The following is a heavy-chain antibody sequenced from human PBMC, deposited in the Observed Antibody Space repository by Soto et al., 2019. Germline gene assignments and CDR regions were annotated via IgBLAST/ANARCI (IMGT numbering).Heavy chain of an antibody. CDR1: GGSFSGHY. J-gene: IGHJ4*02. CDR3: ARGITMIAPDKSYFDS. V-gene: IGHV4-34*01. D-gene: IGHD3-22*01. CDR2: VNHNGNT. Sequence: QVRLQQWGAGLLKPSETLSLTCAVYGGSFSGHYWSWIRQPPGKGLEWIGEVNHNGNTNENPSLKSRITISVDTSKNQFSLKLRSVTAADTAVYYCARGITMIAPDKSYFDSWXQ.